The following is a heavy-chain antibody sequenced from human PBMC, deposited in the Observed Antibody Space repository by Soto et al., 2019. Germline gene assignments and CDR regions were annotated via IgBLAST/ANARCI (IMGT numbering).Heavy chain of an antibody. D-gene: IGHD1-1*01. CDR3: AGAGANSWTSDL. Sequence: QVQLVESGGGVVQPGRSLRLSCAASGFTFSSYGMHWVRQAPGKGLEWVAVIWYDGSNKYYADSVKGRFTISRDNSKNPLNLKRTSLEAEARLLYSVAGAGANSWTSDLWARGPLFTVPS. CDR2: IWYDGSNK. V-gene: IGHV3-33*01. CDR1: GFTFSSYG. J-gene: IGHJ2*01.